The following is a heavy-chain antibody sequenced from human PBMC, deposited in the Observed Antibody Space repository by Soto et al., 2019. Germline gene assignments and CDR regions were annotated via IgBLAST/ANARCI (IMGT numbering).Heavy chain of an antibody. Sequence: QVQLVQSGAEVKKPGSSVKVSCKASGGTFSSYAISWVRQAPGQGLEWMGGIIPIFGTANYAQKFQGRVTXXAXEXXSTAYMELSSLRSEDTAVYYCATRGDYYYYYGMDVWGQGTTVTVSS. CDR3: ATRGDYYYYYGMDV. CDR1: GGTFSSYA. CDR2: IIPIFGTA. V-gene: IGHV1-69*12. J-gene: IGHJ6*02.